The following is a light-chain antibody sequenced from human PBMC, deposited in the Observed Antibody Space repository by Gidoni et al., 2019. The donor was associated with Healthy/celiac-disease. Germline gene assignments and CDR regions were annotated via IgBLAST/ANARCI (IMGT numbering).Light chain of an antibody. CDR3: QQFDYSSWT. CDR1: QSVSSNF. V-gene: IGKV3-20*01. CDR2: GTS. J-gene: IGKJ1*01. Sequence: EIVLTQSPGTLSLSPGQRATLSCRASQSVSSNFLDWYQQKPGQAPRLLIYGTSNRTTGIPDRFGGSGYGTEFSLTINRLEPEDSAVYYCQQFDYSSWTFGQGTKVEIK.